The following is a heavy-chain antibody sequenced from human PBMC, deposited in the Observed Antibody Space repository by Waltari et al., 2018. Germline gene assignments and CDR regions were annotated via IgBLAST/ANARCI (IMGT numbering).Heavy chain of an antibody. J-gene: IGHJ4*02. CDR2: IYYSGST. V-gene: IGHV4-39*01. CDR1: GGSISSSSYY. CDR3: AITIAAAGTPH. Sequence: QLQLQESGPGLVKPSETLSLTCTVSGGSISSSSYYWGWIRQPPGNGLEWIGSIYYSGSTYYNPSLKSRVTISVDTSKNQFSLKLSSVTAAATAVYYCAITIAAAGTPHWGQGTLVTVSS. D-gene: IGHD6-13*01.